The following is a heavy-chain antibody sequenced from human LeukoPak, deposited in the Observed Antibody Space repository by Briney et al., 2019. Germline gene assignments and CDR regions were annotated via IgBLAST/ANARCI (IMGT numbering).Heavy chain of an antibody. Sequence: SETLSLTCTFSGYSISSGYYWGWIRQPPGKELDWIGSIYHGGITYYNPSLNSRATISVDTSKNQFSLKLSSVTAADTAVYYCASEYCSSTSCYQDHNWFDPWGQGTLVTVSS. V-gene: IGHV4-38-2*02. D-gene: IGHD2-2*01. CDR3: ASEYCSSTSCYQDHNWFDP. CDR1: GYSISSGYY. J-gene: IGHJ5*02. CDR2: IYHGGIT.